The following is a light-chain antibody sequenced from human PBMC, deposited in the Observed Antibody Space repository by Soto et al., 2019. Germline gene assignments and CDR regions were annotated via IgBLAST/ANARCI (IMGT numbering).Light chain of an antibody. Sequence: QSALTQPASVSGSPGQSITISCTGTSSDVGGYDYVSWYQQHPGKAPKLMIYDVSHRPSGVSNRFSGSKSGNTASLTISGLQAEDEADYYCTSYTSTYTLVFGGGTQLTVL. CDR1: SSDVGGYDY. J-gene: IGLJ2*01. CDR3: TSYTSTYTLV. V-gene: IGLV2-14*01. CDR2: DVS.